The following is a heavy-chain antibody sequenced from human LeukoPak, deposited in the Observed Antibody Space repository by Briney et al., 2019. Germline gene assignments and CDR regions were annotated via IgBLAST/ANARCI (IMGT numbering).Heavy chain of an antibody. CDR2: IYTSGGT. J-gene: IGHJ4*02. D-gene: IGHD1-14*01. CDR3: ARTPGSWQFNK. V-gene: IGHV4-61*02. CDR1: GGSISSGSYY. Sequence: SETLSLTCTVSGGSISSGSYYWNWIRQPAGKGLEWIGRIYTSGGTNYNPSLKSRVTISADTSKNQFSLKLTSVTVADTAVYYCARTPGSWQFNKWGQGTLVTVSS.